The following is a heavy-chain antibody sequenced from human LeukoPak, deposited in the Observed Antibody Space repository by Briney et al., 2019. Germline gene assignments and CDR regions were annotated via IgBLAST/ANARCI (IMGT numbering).Heavy chain of an antibody. J-gene: IGHJ3*02. V-gene: IGHV3-64*01. CDR3: AGTPGYCSGGSCERDDAFDI. D-gene: IGHD2-15*01. CDR1: GFTFSSYA. Sequence: PGGSLRLSCAASGFTFSSYAMHWVRQAPGKGLEYVSAISSNGGSTYYANSVKGRFTISRDNSKNTLYLQMGSLRAEDMAVYYCAGTPGYCSGGSCERDDAFDIWGQGTMVTVSS. CDR2: ISSNGGST.